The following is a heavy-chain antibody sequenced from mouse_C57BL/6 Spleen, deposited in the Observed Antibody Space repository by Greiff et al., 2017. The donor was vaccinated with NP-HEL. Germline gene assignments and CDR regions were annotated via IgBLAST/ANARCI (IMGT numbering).Heavy chain of an antibody. CDR2: LDPEDGDT. CDR1: GFNIKDYY. J-gene: IGHJ2*01. V-gene: IGHV14-1*01. CDR3: TTGDSSGYYFDY. Sequence: VQLQQSGAELVRPGASVKLSCTASGFNIKDYYMHWVKQRPEQGLEWIGRLDPEDGDTEYAPKFQGKATMTADTSSNTAYLQLSSLTSEDTAVYYCTTGDSSGYYFDYWGQGTTLTVSS. D-gene: IGHD3-2*02.